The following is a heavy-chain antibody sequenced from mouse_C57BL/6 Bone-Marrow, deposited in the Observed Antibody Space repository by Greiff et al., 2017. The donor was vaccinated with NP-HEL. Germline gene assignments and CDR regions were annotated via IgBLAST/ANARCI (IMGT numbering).Heavy chain of an antibody. V-gene: IGHV2-6*01. CDR1: GFSLTSYG. CDR2: IWGVGST. D-gene: IGHD3-2*02. CDR3: ATSAQATLFAY. Sequence: VMLVESGPGLVAPSQSLSITCTVSGFSLTSYGVDWVRQSPGKGLEWLGVIWGVGSTNYNSALKSRLSISKDNSKSQVFLKMNSLQTDDTAMYYCATSAQATLFAYWGQGTLVTVSA. J-gene: IGHJ3*01.